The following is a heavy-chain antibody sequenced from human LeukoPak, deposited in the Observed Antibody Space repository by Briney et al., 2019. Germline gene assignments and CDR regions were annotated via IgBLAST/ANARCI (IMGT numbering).Heavy chain of an antibody. V-gene: IGHV1-69*05. CDR2: IIPIFGTA. CDR1: GGTFSSYA. CDR3: ARDSEGYCSGGSCYFDY. D-gene: IGHD2-15*01. J-gene: IGHJ4*02. Sequence: GASVKVSCKASGGTFSSYAISWVRQAPGQGLEWMGRIIPIFGTANYAQKFQGRVTITTDESTSTAYMELSSLRSGDTAVYYCARDSEGYCSGGSCYFDYWGQGTLVTVSS.